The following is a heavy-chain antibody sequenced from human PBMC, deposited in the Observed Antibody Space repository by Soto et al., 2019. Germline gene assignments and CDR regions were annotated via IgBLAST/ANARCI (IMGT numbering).Heavy chain of an antibody. CDR3: ARDVVVVVAASDYYGMDV. D-gene: IGHD2-15*01. CDR2: IIPIFGTA. CDR1: GGTFSSYA. J-gene: IGHJ6*02. V-gene: IGHV1-69*13. Sequence: SVKVSCKASGGTFSSYAISWVRQAPGQGLEWMGGIIPIFGTANYAQKFQGRVTITADESTSTAYMELSSLRSEDTAVYYCARDVVVVVAASDYYGMDVWGQGTTVTVSS.